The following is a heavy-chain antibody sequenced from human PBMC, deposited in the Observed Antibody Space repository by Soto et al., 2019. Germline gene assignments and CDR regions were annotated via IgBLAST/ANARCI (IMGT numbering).Heavy chain of an antibody. J-gene: IGHJ5*02. V-gene: IGHV3-23*01. CDR1: GFTFSSYA. CDR2: ISGSGGST. CDR3: GAFPIVVVPAAMMGWFDP. Sequence: GGSLRLSCAASGFTFSSYAMSWVRQAPGKGLEWVSAISGSGGSTYYADSVKGRFTISRDNSKNTLYLQMNSLRAEDTAVYYCGAFPIVVVPAAMMGWFDPWGQGTLVTVSS. D-gene: IGHD2-2*01.